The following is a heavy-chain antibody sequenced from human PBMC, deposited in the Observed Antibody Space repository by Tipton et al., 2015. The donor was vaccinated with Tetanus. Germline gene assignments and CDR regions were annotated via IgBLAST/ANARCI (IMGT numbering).Heavy chain of an antibody. J-gene: IGHJ4*02. CDR2: ISYSGST. V-gene: IGHV4-59*08. D-gene: IGHD3-9*01. Sequence: TLSLTCTVSGGSINNYYWSWIRQPPGKGLEWIGYISYSGSTNSNPSLKSRATISVDASKNQFSLELTSVTAADTAVYYCARHAGAGATIWGTDYWGQGTLVTVSS. CDR1: GGSINNYY. CDR3: ARHAGAGATIWGTDY.